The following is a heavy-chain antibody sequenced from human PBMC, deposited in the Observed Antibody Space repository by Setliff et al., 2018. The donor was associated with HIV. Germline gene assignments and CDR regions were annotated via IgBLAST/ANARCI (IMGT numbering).Heavy chain of an antibody. CDR3: AGRGGYNDWYFDY. Sequence: SETLSLTCNVSGVSMSSHYWSWIRQAPGQPPNKGLEWIGNIYYSGTTNYNPSLESRFTISIDTSKSQFSLKLTSVTTADTAMYFCAGRGGYNDWYFDYWGQGALVTVSS. J-gene: IGHJ4*02. CDR2: IYYSGTT. D-gene: IGHD5-12*01. V-gene: IGHV4-59*11. CDR1: GVSMSSHY.